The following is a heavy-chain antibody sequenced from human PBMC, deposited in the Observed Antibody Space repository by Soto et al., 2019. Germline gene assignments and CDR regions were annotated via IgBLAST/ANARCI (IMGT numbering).Heavy chain of an antibody. D-gene: IGHD3-22*01. J-gene: IGHJ4*02. CDR3: ARNNYDSSGYYPQGVDY. V-gene: IGHV4-59*01. CDR2: IYYSGST. Sequence: SETLSLTCTVSGGSISSYYWSWIRQPPGKGLEWIGYIYYSGSTNYNPSLKSRVTISVDTSKNQFSLKLSSVTAADTAVYYCARNNYDSSGYYPQGVDYWGPGTLITVSS. CDR1: GGSISSYY.